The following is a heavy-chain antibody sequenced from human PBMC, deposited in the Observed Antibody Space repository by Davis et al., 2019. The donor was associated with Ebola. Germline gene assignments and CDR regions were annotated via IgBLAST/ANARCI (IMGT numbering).Heavy chain of an antibody. Sequence: PGGSLRLSCAASGFTFSSYGMHWVRQGTGKGLEWVSAIGTAGDTYYPGSVKGRFTISRENAKNSLYLQMNSLRAEDTAVYYCARVRFGDTAVDYWGQGTLVTVSS. CDR2: IGTAGDT. CDR3: ARVRFGDTAVDY. J-gene: IGHJ4*02. V-gene: IGHV3-13*01. CDR1: GFTFSSYG. D-gene: IGHD5-18*01.